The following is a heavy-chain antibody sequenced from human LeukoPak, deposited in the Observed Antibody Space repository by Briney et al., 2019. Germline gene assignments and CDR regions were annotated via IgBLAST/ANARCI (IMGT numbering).Heavy chain of an antibody. V-gene: IGHV4-38-2*02. CDR2: IYHSGST. CDR3: ATRDGYNLEADY. CDR1: GYSISSGYY. J-gene: IGHJ4*02. Sequence: SETLSLTCTVPGYSISSGYYWGWIRQPPGKGLEWIGSIYHSGSTYYNPSLKSRVTISVDTSKNQFSLKLSSVTAADTAVYYCATRDGYNLEADYWGQGTLVTVSS. D-gene: IGHD5-24*01.